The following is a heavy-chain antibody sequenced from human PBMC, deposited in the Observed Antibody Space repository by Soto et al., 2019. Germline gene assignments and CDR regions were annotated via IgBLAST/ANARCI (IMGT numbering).Heavy chain of an antibody. Sequence: SETLSLTCTVSGGSISSYYWSWIRQPPGKGLEWIGYIYYSGSTNYNPSLKSRVTISVDTSKNQFSLKLSSVTAADTAVYYCARVGYSDFWSGYYGHFDYWGQGTLVTVSS. V-gene: IGHV4-59*01. D-gene: IGHD3-3*01. CDR2: IYYSGST. J-gene: IGHJ4*02. CDR3: ARVGYSDFWSGYYGHFDY. CDR1: GGSISSYY.